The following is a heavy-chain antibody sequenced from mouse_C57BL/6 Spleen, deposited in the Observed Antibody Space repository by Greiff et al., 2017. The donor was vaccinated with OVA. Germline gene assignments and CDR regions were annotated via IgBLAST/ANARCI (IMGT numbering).Heavy chain of an antibody. V-gene: IGHV1-82*01. CDR1: GYAFSSSW. D-gene: IGHD4-1*01. CDR3: ARRPGADY. J-gene: IGHJ2*01. Sequence: VQLQQSGPELVKPGASVKISCKASGYAFSSSWMNWVKQRPGKGLEWIGRIYPGDGDTNYNGKFKGQATLTADKSSSTAYMQLSILASEDSAVYYCARRPGADYWGQGTTLTVSS. CDR2: IYPGDGDT.